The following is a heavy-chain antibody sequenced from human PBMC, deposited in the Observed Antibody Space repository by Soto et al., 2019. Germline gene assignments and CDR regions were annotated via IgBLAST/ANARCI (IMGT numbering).Heavy chain of an antibody. CDR3: ARAAVVVVAATGIHYFDY. J-gene: IGHJ4*02. Sequence: PSETLSLTCAVSGGSISSGGYYWSWIRQHPGKGLEWIGYIYYSGSTYYNPSLKSRVTISVDTSKNQFSLKLSSVTAADTAVYYCARAAVVVVAATGIHYFDYWGQGTLVTVSS. V-gene: IGHV4-31*11. CDR1: GGSISSGGYY. D-gene: IGHD2-15*01. CDR2: IYYSGST.